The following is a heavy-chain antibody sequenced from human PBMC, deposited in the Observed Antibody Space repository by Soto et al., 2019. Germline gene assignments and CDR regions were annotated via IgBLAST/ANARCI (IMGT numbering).Heavy chain of an antibody. Sequence: PSETLSLTCTVSGGSISSGDPGWSWVRQPPGKGLEWIGYIYYSGSTYYNPSLKSRLSISVDTSKNRFSLELSSVTAADTAVYYCGRALTRYAPIDYWGQGTLVTVSS. CDR1: GGSISSGDPG. D-gene: IGHD3-16*01. J-gene: IGHJ4*02. V-gene: IGHV4-30-4*01. CDR3: GRALTRYAPIDY. CDR2: IYYSGST.